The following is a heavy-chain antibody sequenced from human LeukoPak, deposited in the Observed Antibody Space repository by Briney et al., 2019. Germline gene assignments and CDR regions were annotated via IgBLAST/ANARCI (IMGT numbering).Heavy chain of an antibody. Sequence: GGSLRLSCEVSGFTFIKYWMSWVRQAPGKGLEWVANINQHGSEKYYVDSVKGRFTISRDNAKNSLYLQMNSLRAEYTAVYYCARDGYNGAFDYWGQGTLVTVFS. D-gene: IGHD5-24*01. V-gene: IGHV3-7*01. CDR1: GFTFIKYW. CDR3: ARDGYNGAFDY. J-gene: IGHJ4*02. CDR2: INQHGSEK.